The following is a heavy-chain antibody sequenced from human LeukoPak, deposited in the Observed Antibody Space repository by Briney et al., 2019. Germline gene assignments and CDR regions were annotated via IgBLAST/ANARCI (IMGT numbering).Heavy chain of an antibody. V-gene: IGHV3-48*04. Sequence: AGGSLRLSCAASGFTFNSYSMNWVRQAPGKGLEWVSYIRSGGSPIYYADSVKGRFTISRDNAKDSLFLQMNSLRAEDTAVYYCTRGTYYHGSGDAFDIWGQGTMVTVSS. J-gene: IGHJ3*02. CDR1: GFTFNSYS. CDR2: IRSGGSPI. CDR3: TRGTYYHGSGDAFDI. D-gene: IGHD3-10*01.